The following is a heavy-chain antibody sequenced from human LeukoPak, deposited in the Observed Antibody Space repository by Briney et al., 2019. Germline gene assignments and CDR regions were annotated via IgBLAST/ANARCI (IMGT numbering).Heavy chain of an antibody. CDR1: GGSISSCY. Sequence: KPSETLSLTCTVSGGSISSCYWSWIRQPPGKGLEWLGYIYYSGSTNYNPSLKSRVTISVDTSKNQFSLKLSSVTAADTAVYYCAGLTYYYDSSGYSYYYYGMDVWGQGTTVTVSS. V-gene: IGHV4-59*01. CDR3: AGLTYYYDSSGYSYYYYGMDV. CDR2: IYYSGST. D-gene: IGHD3-22*01. J-gene: IGHJ6*02.